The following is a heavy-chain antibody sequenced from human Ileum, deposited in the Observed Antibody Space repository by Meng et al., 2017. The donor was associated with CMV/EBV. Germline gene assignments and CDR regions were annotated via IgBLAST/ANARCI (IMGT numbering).Heavy chain of an antibody. CDR2: ISNSGSSI. V-gene: IGHV3-11*04. CDR3: ARRRDYFDS. J-gene: IGHJ4*02. Sequence: GASLKISCAASRFTFSDYFMSWIRQAPGKGLEWLSYISNSGSSIYYADSVKGRFTISRDNAKNSLYLQMNSLRADDTAVYYCARRRDYFDSWGQGTLVTVSS. CDR1: RFTFSDYF.